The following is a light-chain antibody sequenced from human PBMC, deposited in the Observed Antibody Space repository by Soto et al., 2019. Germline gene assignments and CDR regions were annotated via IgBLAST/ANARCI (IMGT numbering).Light chain of an antibody. V-gene: IGKV3-11*01. CDR3: PLRSSWPLP. J-gene: IGKJ4*01. Sequence: IVLTQSLATVSLSKGERATLSCRASQSVSSYLAWYQQKPGQAPRLLIYGASSRATGIPDRFSGSGSGTDFTLTISSLEREDSAFYYCPLRSSWPLPFGGGAKVDI. CDR2: GAS. CDR1: QSVSSY.